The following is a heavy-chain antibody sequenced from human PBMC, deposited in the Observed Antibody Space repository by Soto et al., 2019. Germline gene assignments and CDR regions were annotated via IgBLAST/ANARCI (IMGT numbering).Heavy chain of an antibody. CDR3: ARHYCSGGSCQYFNY. V-gene: IGHV4-39*01. J-gene: IGHJ4*02. CDR2: IYYSGST. D-gene: IGHD2-15*01. Sequence: PSETLSLTCTVSGGSISSSSYYWGWIRQPPGKGLEWIGSIYYSGSTYYNPSLKSRVTISVDTSKNQFSLKLSSVTAADTAVYYCARHYCSGGSCQYFNYWGQGTLVTVSS. CDR1: GGSISSSSYY.